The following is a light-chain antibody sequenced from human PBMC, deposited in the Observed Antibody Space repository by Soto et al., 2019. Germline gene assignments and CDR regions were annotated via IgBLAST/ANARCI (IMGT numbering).Light chain of an antibody. CDR2: EVN. J-gene: IGLJ2*01. Sequence: QSVLTQPPSASGSPGQSVTISYTGTSSDVGIFNYVSWYQQHPDQAPKLLIFEVNKRPSGVPDRFSASKSGNTASLTVSGLQAEDEADYYCCSYAGSNTLIFGGGTKLTV. V-gene: IGLV2-8*01. CDR1: SSDVGIFNY. CDR3: CSYAGSNTLI.